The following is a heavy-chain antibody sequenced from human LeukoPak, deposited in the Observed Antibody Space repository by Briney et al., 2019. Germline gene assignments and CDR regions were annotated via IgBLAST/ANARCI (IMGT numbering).Heavy chain of an antibody. Sequence: SETLSLTCTVSGGSISSSSYYWGWIRQPPGKGLEWIGSIYYSGSTYYNPSLKSRVTISVDTSKNQFSLKLSFVTAADTAVYYCARLKWIQLWLGSNWFDPWGQGTLVTVSS. D-gene: IGHD5-18*01. J-gene: IGHJ5*02. V-gene: IGHV4-39*01. CDR3: ARLKWIQLWLGSNWFDP. CDR1: GGSISSSSYY. CDR2: IYYSGST.